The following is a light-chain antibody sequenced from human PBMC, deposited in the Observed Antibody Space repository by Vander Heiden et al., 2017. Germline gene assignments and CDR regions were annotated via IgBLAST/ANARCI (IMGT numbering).Light chain of an antibody. V-gene: IGLV6-57*01. CDR2: EDN. Sequence: FMPTQPHPVSASPRKTVIISCTRSSGSVASNYVQWYQQRPGSSPTTVIYEDNQRPSGVPDRSSGSIDSSSNSASLTISGLKTEDEADYYCQSYDTTNVIFGGGTKLTVL. CDR3: QSYDTTNVI. CDR1: SGSVASNY. J-gene: IGLJ2*01.